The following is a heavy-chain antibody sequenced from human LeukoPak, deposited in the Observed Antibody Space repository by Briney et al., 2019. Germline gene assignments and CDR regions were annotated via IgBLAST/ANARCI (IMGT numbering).Heavy chain of an antibody. V-gene: IGHV4-34*01. Sequence: SQTLSLTCAVYGGSFSGYYWSWIRQPPGKGLEWIGEINHSGSTNYNPSLKSRVTISVDTSKNQFSLKLSSVTAADTAVYYCANTVGHYAHSWGQGTLVTVSS. J-gene: IGHJ4*02. CDR1: GGSFSGYY. CDR3: ANTVGHYAHS. CDR2: INHSGST. D-gene: IGHD4-11*01.